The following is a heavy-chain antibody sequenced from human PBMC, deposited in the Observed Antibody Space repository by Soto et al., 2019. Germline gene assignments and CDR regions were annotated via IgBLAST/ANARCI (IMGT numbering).Heavy chain of an antibody. D-gene: IGHD3-22*01. Sequence: GGSLRLSCAASGFTFSSYWMSWVRQAPGKGLEWVANIKQDGSEKYYVDSVKGRFTISRDNAKNSLYLQMNSLRAEDTAVYYCARAQNQYYYDSSGYRYYFDYWGQGTLVTVSS. CDR3: ARAQNQYYYDSSGYRYYFDY. CDR1: GFTFSSYW. CDR2: IKQDGSEK. V-gene: IGHV3-7*01. J-gene: IGHJ4*02.